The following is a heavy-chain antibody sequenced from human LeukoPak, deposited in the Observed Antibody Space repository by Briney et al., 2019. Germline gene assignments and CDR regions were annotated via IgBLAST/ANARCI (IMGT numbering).Heavy chain of an antibody. CDR2: IYWDDDK. CDR1: GFSLSTLGGG. CDR3: AHMSPLDAFDI. Sequence: GPTLVNPTQTLTLTCSFTGFSLSTLGGGVCWGRQPPGKALEWLALIYWDDDKRYSPSLKSRLSITKGPYKNQVVHTLTNMHPVDTAAYYCAHMSPLDAFDIWGQGTMVTVSS. V-gene: IGHV2-5*02. J-gene: IGHJ3*02.